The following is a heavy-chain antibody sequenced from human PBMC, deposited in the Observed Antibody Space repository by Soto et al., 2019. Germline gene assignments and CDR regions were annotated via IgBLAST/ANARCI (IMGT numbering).Heavy chain of an antibody. CDR1: GGSITSSSYY. CDR2: IYYSGST. D-gene: IGHD1-26*01. CDR3: ATQEVGGSYVYTFDP. V-gene: IGHV4-39*01. J-gene: IGHJ3*01. Sequence: PSETLSLTCTVSGGSITSSSYYWGWIRQPPGKGLEWIGSIYYSGSTYYNPSLKSRVTISVDTSKNQFSLKLSSVTAADTAVYYCATQEVGGSYVYTFDPWGQGTMVTVSS.